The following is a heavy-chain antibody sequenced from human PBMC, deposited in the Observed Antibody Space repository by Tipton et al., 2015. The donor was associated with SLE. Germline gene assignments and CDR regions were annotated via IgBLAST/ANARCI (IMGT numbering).Heavy chain of an antibody. CDR2: IYYSGST. V-gene: IGHV4-39*01. Sequence: TLSLTCTVSGGSISSSSYYWSWIRQPPGKGLEWIGYIYYSGSTYYNPSLKSRVTISVDTSKNQFSLKLSSVTAADTAVYYCARNRGDFDVDTAMPPDYWGQGTLVTVSS. CDR1: GGSISSSSYY. CDR3: ARNRGDFDVDTAMPPDY. D-gene: IGHD5-18*01. J-gene: IGHJ4*02.